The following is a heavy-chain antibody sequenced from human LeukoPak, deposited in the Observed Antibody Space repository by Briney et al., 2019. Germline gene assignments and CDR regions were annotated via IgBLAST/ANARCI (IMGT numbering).Heavy chain of an antibody. Sequence: PSETLSLTCTVSGGSISSSSYYWGWIRQPPGKGLEWIGSIYYSGSTYYNPSLKSRVTISVDTSKNQFSLKLSSVTAADTAVYYCARDLDVGAFDYWGQGTLVTVSS. J-gene: IGHJ4*02. CDR2: IYYSGST. D-gene: IGHD1-26*01. CDR3: ARDLDVGAFDY. V-gene: IGHV4-39*07. CDR1: GGSISSSSYY.